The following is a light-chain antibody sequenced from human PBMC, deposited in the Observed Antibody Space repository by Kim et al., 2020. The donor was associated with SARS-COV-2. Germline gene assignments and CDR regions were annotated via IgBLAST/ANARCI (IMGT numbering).Light chain of an antibody. CDR3: QVWDNSLWV. CDR1: NFQFIY. CDR2: QDN. J-gene: IGLJ2*01. Sequence: VSPGETATISCTGDNFQFIYVCWYQRTAGHSPVLVLYQDNRRPSGIPERFSGSNSGNTATLTISGTQAMDEADYYCQVWDNSLWVFGAGTQLTVL. V-gene: IGLV3-1*01.